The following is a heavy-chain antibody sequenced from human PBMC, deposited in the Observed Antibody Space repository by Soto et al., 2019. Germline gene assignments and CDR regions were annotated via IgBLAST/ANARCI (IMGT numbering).Heavy chain of an antibody. D-gene: IGHD1-26*01. CDR1: GFTFSSYG. CDR3: AKAMEVGATYFPPDY. CDR2: ISYDGSNK. V-gene: IGHV3-30*18. Sequence: QVQLVESGGGVVQPGRSLRLSCAASGFTFSSYGMHWVRQAPGKGLEWVAVISYDGSNKYYADSVKGRFTISRDNSKNTLYLQMNSLRAEDTAVYYCAKAMEVGATYFPPDYWGQGTLVTVSS. J-gene: IGHJ4*02.